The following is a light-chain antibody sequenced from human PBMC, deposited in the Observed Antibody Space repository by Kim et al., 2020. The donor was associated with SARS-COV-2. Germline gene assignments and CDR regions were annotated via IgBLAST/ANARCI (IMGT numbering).Light chain of an antibody. CDR2: DAS. Sequence: DIQMTQSPSTLSASVGDRVTITCRASQSISSWLAWYQQKPGKAPKLLIYDASSLESGVPSRFSGSGSGTEFTLTISSLRPDDFATYYCQQYNSYSVYTFGQGTKLEI. CDR3: QQYNSYSVYT. J-gene: IGKJ2*01. CDR1: QSISSW. V-gene: IGKV1-5*01.